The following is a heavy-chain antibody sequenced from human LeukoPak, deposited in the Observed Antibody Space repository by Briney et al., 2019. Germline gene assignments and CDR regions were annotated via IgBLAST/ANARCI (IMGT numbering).Heavy chain of an antibody. V-gene: IGHV3-9*01. D-gene: IGHD3-22*01. Sequence: PGRSLRLSCAASGFTFDDHAMHWVRQAPGKGLEWVSGISWNSGSIGYADSVKGRFTISRDNAKNTLYLQMNSLRAEDTAVYYCAIFTSGFDYYDVHAFEIWGQGTMVTVSS. CDR3: AIFTSGFDYYDVHAFEI. J-gene: IGHJ3*02. CDR1: GFTFDDHA. CDR2: ISWNSGSI.